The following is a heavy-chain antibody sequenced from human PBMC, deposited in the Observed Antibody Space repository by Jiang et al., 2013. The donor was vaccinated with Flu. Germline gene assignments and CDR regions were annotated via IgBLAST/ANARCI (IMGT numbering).Heavy chain of an antibody. CDR3: ARTFSTSWSFDY. J-gene: IGHJ4*02. CDR2: IDWDGDR. CDR1: GFSLSTYGMR. D-gene: IGHD2-2*01. V-gene: IGHV2-70*04. Sequence: NPTQTLTLTCSFSGFSLSTYGMRVGWIRQPPGKALEWLARIDWDGDRFYSTSLKTRLTISKGTSEDQVLLTMTNMDPEDTAMYYCARTFSTSWSFDYWGPGTLVTVSP.